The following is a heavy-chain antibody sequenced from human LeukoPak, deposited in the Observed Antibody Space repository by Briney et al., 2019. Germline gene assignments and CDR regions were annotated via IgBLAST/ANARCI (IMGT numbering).Heavy chain of an antibody. CDR2: ISSSSSTI. Sequence: GGSLRLSCAASGFTFNSFGMSWVRQAPGKGLEWLSYISSSSSTIYYADSVRGRFTISRDNAKNTLYLEMNRLRAEDTAVYYCARDNAYMFDYWGQGTQVTVSS. V-gene: IGHV3-48*04. D-gene: IGHD5-24*01. CDR1: GFTFNSFG. CDR3: ARDNAYMFDY. J-gene: IGHJ4*02.